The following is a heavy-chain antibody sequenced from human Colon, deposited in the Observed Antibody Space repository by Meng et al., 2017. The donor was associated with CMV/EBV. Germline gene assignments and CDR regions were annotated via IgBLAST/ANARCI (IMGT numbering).Heavy chain of an antibody. CDR1: GYTFTSYD. Sequence: ASVKVPCKASGYTFTSYDINWVRQATGQGLEWMGWMNPNSGNTGYAQKFQGRVTMTRNTSISTAYMELSSLRSEDTAVYYCARQDFVIVRAAFNWFDPWGQGTLVTVSS. D-gene: IGHD2/OR15-2a*01. CDR2: MNPNSGNT. CDR3: ARQDFVIVRAAFNWFDP. J-gene: IGHJ5*02. V-gene: IGHV1-8*01.